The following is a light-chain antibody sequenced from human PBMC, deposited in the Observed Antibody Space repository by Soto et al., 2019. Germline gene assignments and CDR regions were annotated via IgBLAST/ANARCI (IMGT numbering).Light chain of an antibody. CDR3: QQYGGAPRT. V-gene: IGKV3-20*01. CDR1: QTVASNF. CDR2: GTS. J-gene: IGKJ1*01. Sequence: EIVLTQSPGTLSLSPGERVTLSCRASQTVASNFLAWYQQKPGQAPRLLIYGTSSRAAAIPDRCSGSGSGTDFTLSLSRLEPEDVAVYYCQQYGGAPRTFGQGTKVEIK.